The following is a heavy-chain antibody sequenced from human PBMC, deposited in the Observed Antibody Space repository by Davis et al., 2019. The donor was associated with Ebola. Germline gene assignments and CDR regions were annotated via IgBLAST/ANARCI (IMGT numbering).Heavy chain of an antibody. CDR1: GGSMSTYY. Sequence: MPSETLSLTCVVSGGSMSTYYWSWVRQPPGKGLEWIGYIYSSGSTNYNPSLKSRVGISIDTSKNQFSLKMSAVTAADTAIYYCAIDEEGFFGWFDPWGQGTLVTVSS. J-gene: IGHJ5*02. V-gene: IGHV4-4*08. D-gene: IGHD3-3*01. CDR2: IYSSGST. CDR3: AIDEEGFFGWFDP.